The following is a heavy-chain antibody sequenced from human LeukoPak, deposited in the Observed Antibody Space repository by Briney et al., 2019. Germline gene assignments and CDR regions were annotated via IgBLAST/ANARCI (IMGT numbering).Heavy chain of an antibody. J-gene: IGHJ5*02. V-gene: IGHV4-30-4*01. CDR2: IYYSGST. Sequence: PSETLSLTCTVSGGSISSGEYYWGWIRQPPGKGLEWIGYIYYSGSTYYNPSLKSRATISVDTSKNQFSLKLSSVTAADTAVYYCASAYDRSGYLTGFDPWGQGTLVTVSS. CDR1: GGSISSGEYY. D-gene: IGHD3-22*01. CDR3: ASAYDRSGYLTGFDP.